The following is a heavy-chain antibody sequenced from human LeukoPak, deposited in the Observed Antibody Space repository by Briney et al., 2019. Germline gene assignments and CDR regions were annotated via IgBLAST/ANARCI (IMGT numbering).Heavy chain of an antibody. V-gene: IGHV3-15*01. CDR2: IKSKTDGGTT. CDR3: TTLGPGYCSSTSCSTFDY. J-gene: IGHJ4*02. D-gene: IGHD2-2*01. Sequence: GGSLRLFWAASGFTFSKAWMSWVRQAPEKGLDWVCHIKSKTDGGTTDYATPVKGRFTISGDDSKNTLYLQMNSLKIEDTAVYYCTTLGPGYCSSTSCSTFDYWGQGTLVTVSS. CDR1: GFTFSKAW.